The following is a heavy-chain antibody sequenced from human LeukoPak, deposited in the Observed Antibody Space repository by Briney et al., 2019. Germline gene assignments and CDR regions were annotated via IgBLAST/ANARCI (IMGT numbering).Heavy chain of an antibody. V-gene: IGHV4-4*08. J-gene: IGHJ6*03. D-gene: IGHD1-14*01. CDR2: IYTSGST. Sequence: PSETLSLTCTVSGGSISSYYWSWIRQPPGKGLEWIGYIYTSGSTNYNPSLKSRVTISVDTSKNQFSLKLSSVTAADTAVYYCAGRGEPTGDYYYYMDVWGKGTTVTVSS. CDR3: AGRGEPTGDYYYYMDV. CDR1: GGSISSYY.